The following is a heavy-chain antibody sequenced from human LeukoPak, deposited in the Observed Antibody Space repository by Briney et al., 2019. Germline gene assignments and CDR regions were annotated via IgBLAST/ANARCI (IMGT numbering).Heavy chain of an antibody. Sequence: GGSLRLSCAPSGFTFDDYAMHWVRQAPGKGLEWVSGISWNSGSIGYADSVKGRFTISRDNSKNTLYLQMNSLRAEDTAVYYCARGGQYSNYGWFDPWGQGTLVTVSS. J-gene: IGHJ5*02. V-gene: IGHV3-9*01. D-gene: IGHD4-11*01. CDR1: GFTFDDYA. CDR2: ISWNSGSI. CDR3: ARGGQYSNYGWFDP.